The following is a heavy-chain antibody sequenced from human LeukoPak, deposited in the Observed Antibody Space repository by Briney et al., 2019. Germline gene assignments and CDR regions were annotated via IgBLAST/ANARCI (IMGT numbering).Heavy chain of an antibody. V-gene: IGHV3-53*04. CDR1: GFTVSSNY. J-gene: IGHJ4*02. Sequence: GGSLRLSCAASGFTVSSNYMSWVRQAPGKGLEWVSVIYSGGSAYYADSVKGRFTISRQNSKNTLYLQMNSLRAEDTAVYYCASIRYGYFDYWGQGTLVTVSS. CDR3: ASIRYGYFDY. CDR2: IYSGGSA. D-gene: IGHD3-16*01.